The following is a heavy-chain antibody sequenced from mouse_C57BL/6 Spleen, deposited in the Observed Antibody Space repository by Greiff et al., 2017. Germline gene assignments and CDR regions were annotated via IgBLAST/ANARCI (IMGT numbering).Heavy chain of an antibody. CDR1: GYTFTSYW. D-gene: IGHD1-1*01. CDR2: IDPSDSET. CDR3: ARAAATVVARYYFDY. J-gene: IGHJ2*01. Sequence: QVQLQQPGAELVRPGSSVKLSCKASGYTFTSYWMHWVQQRPIQGLEWIGNIDPSDSETHYNQKFKDKATLTVDKSSSTAYMQLSSLTSEDSAVYYGARAAATVVARYYFDYWGQGTTLTVSS. V-gene: IGHV1-52*01.